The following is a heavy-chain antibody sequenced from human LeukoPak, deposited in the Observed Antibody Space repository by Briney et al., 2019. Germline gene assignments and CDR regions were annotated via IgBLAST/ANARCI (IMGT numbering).Heavy chain of an antibody. D-gene: IGHD3-22*01. CDR3: ARDTVCITMIVVVEDAFDI. CDR1: GFTFSSYW. Sequence: PGGSLRLSCAASGFTFSSYWMSWVRQAPGKGLEWVANIKQDGSEKYYVDSVKGRFTISRDNAKNSLYLQMNGLRAEDTAVYYCARDTVCITMIVVVEDAFDIWGQGTMVTVSS. CDR2: IKQDGSEK. J-gene: IGHJ3*02. V-gene: IGHV3-7*01.